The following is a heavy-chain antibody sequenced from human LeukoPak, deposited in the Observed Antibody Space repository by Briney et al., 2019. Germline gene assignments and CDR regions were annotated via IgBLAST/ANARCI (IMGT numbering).Heavy chain of an antibody. D-gene: IGHD3-10*02. V-gene: IGHV3-48*03. CDR2: ISSSGSTI. CDR1: GFTFSSYE. J-gene: IGHJ6*04. CDR3: AELGITMIGGV. Sequence: GGSLRLSCAASGFTFSSYEMNLGRQAAGKGWEWVSYISSSGSTIYYADSVKGRFTISRDNANNSLYLQMNSLTAEDTAVYYSAELGITMIGGVWGKGTTVTISS.